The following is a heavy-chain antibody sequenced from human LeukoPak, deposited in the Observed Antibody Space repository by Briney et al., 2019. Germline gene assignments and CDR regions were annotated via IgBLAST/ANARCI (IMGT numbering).Heavy chain of an antibody. D-gene: IGHD6-19*01. Sequence: ASVKVSCKASGYTFTSYGISWVRQAPGQGLEWMGWISAYNGNTNYAQKLQGRVTMTTDTSTSTAYMELRSLRSDDTAVYYCARESYSSGWYPQGEYYYYYGMDVWGQGTTVTVSS. V-gene: IGHV1-18*01. J-gene: IGHJ6*02. CDR1: GYTFTSYG. CDR2: ISAYNGNT. CDR3: ARESYSSGWYPQGEYYYYYGMDV.